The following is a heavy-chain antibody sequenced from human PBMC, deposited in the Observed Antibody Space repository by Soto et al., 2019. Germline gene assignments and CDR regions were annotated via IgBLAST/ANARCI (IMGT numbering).Heavy chain of an antibody. J-gene: IGHJ6*02. D-gene: IGHD2-21*01. Sequence: SETLSLTCTVSGGSISSSTYYWGWIRQPPGKGLEWIGSIYYSGSTYYNPSLKSRVTISVDTSKSQFSLKVSSVTAADTAVYYCARLWPYYYYYGMDVWGQGTTVTVSS. CDR1: GGSISSSTYY. V-gene: IGHV4-39*01. CDR3: ARLWPYYYYYGMDV. CDR2: IYYSGST.